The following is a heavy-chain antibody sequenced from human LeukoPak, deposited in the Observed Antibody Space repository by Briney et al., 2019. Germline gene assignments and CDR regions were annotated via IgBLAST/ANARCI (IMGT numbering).Heavy chain of an antibody. D-gene: IGHD1-1*01. CDR2: ISGSGGST. CDR3: AKDASGARYYYYYGMDV. CDR1: GFTFSSYS. V-gene: IGHV3-23*01. J-gene: IGHJ6*02. Sequence: PGGSLRLSCAASGFTFSSYSMSWVRQAPGKGLVWVSAISGSGGSTYYADSVKGRFTISRDNSKNTLYLQMNSLRAEDTAVYYCAKDASGARYYYYYGMDVWGQGTTVTVSS.